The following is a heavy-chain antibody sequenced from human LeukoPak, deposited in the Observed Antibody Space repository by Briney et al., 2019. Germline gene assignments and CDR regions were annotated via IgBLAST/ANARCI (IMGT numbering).Heavy chain of an antibody. J-gene: IGHJ4*02. CDR3: ARRSDSSFDY. D-gene: IGHD2-15*01. V-gene: IGHV5-51*01. Sequence: GESLKISCKGFHYSFTSYWIGWVRQMPGKGLEWMGIIYPGDSDTRYSPSFQGQVTISADKSISTAYLQWGSLKASDTAMYYCARRSDSSFDYWGQGTLVTVSS. CDR1: HYSFTSYW. CDR2: IYPGDSDT.